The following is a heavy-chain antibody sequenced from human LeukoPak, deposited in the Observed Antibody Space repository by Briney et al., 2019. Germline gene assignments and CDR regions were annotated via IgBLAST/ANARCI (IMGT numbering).Heavy chain of an antibody. CDR2: IRGSGGST. J-gene: IGHJ4*02. Sequence: GGSLRLSCAASGFTFSSYAMTWVRQAPGKGLEWVSAIRGSGGSTYYADSVKGRFTISRDNPKNTLYLQMNSLRAEDTAVYYCAKVNPDDYGDYAPHIDYWGQGTLVTVSS. CDR1: GFTFSSYA. V-gene: IGHV3-23*01. CDR3: AKVNPDDYGDYAPHIDY. D-gene: IGHD4-17*01.